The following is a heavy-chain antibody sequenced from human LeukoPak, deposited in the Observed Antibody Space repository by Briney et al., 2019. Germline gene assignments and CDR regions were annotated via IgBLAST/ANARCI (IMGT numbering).Heavy chain of an antibody. CDR2: IYYSGTT. CDR3: ALDNGAYFNSFDI. D-gene: IGHD4-17*01. Sequence: PSETLSLTCTVSGDSIRSDGYVWAWIRQQLGKGLEWLGHIYYSGTTHYNPSLKSRISISVDTSYNHFSLRLSSVTAADTAMYYCALDNGAYFNSFDIWGQGTMVAVSS. V-gene: IGHV4-31*03. J-gene: IGHJ3*02. CDR1: GDSIRSDGYV.